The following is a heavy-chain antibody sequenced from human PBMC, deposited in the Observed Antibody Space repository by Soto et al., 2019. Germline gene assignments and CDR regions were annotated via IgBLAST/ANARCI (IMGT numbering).Heavy chain of an antibody. CDR1: GGTFSSYA. CDR2: IIPIFGTA. V-gene: IGHV1-69*13. J-gene: IGHJ4*02. CDR3: ASQGPYDSSGYYFDD. D-gene: IGHD3-22*01. Sequence: ASVKVSCKASGGTFSSYAISWVRQAPGQGLEWMGGIIPIFGTANYAQKFQGRVTITADESTSTAYMELSSLRSEDTAVYYCASQGPYDSSGYYFDDWGQGTLVTVSS.